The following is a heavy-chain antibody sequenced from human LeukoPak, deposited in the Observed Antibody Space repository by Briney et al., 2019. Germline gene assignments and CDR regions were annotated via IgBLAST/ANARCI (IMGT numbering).Heavy chain of an antibody. Sequence: ASVKVSCKASGYTFTSYYMHWVRQAPGQGLEWMGIINPSGGSPSHAQKFQGRVTMTRDMSTSTVYMELSSLRSEDTAVYYRARDLGDSSGFPYWGQGTLVTVSS. V-gene: IGHV1-46*01. CDR2: INPSGGSP. D-gene: IGHD3-22*01. CDR1: GYTFTSYY. J-gene: IGHJ4*02. CDR3: ARDLGDSSGFPY.